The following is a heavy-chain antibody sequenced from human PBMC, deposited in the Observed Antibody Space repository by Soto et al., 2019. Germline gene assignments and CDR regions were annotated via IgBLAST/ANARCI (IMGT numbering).Heavy chain of an antibody. D-gene: IGHD1-26*01. CDR3: ARIGGATTGYYYYYGMDV. CDR2: IYPGDSDT. V-gene: IGHV5-51*01. Sequence: GESLKISCKGSGYSFTRYWIGWVRYMPGKGLEWMGVIYPGDSDTRYSPSFQGQVTISADKSISTAYLQWSSLKASDTAMYYCARIGGATTGYYYYYGMDVWGQGTTVTVSS. CDR1: GYSFTRYW. J-gene: IGHJ6*02.